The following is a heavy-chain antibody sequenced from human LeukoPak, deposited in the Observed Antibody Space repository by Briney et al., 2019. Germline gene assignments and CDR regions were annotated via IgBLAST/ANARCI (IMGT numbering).Heavy chain of an antibody. CDR1: GGSISSSSYY. J-gene: IGHJ4*02. Sequence: SETLSLTCTVSGGSISSSSYYWGWIRQPPGKGLEWIGSIYYSGSTYYNPSLKSRVTISVDTSKNQFSLKLSSVTAADTAVYYCARGASTYYYDSSGSGPNFDYWGQGTLVTVSS. CDR2: IYYSGST. D-gene: IGHD3-22*01. CDR3: ARGASTYYYDSSGSGPNFDY. V-gene: IGHV4-39*07.